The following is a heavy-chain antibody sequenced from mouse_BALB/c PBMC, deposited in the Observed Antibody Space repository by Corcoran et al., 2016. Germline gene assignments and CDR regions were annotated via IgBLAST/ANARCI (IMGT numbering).Heavy chain of an antibody. CDR3: ASHYGNYVPYAMYY. J-gene: IGHJ4*01. CDR2: INPNNGGT. D-gene: IGHD2-1*01. Sequence: EVLLQQSGPELVKPGASVKIPCTASGSTFTDYNMDWVKQSHGKSLEWIGDINPNNGGTIYNQKFKGKATLTVDKSSSTAYMELRSRTSEDTAVYYCASHYGNYVPYAMYYWGQGTSVTVSS. V-gene: IGHV1-18*01. CDR1: GSTFTDYN.